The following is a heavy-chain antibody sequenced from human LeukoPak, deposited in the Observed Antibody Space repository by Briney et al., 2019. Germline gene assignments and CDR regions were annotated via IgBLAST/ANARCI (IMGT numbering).Heavy chain of an antibody. CDR3: AKELRIVEMGSFAS. Sequence: ASVKVSCKSSGDSCSSYPINWVRHAPGQGPEWMGVIIPIFGSPNYEHKFRGRVTMTADRSANTAYMVLGSLKIDDTAVYYCAKELRIVEMGSFASWGQGILIIVSS. J-gene: IGHJ4*02. D-gene: IGHD1-26*01. V-gene: IGHV1-69*06. CDR1: GDSCSSYP. CDR2: IIPIFGSP.